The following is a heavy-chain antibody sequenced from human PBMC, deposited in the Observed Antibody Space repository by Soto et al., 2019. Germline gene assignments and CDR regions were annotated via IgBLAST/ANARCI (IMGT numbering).Heavy chain of an antibody. Sequence: PGESLKISCKTSGYTFTTDWIGWVRQMPGKGLEWMGIIFPGDSDTRYSPSFQGQVTISADESISTAYLQWSSLKSSDTAMYYCARTYSGSNYAFEYWGQGTLVTVSS. V-gene: IGHV5-51*01. CDR3: ARTYSGSNYAFEY. D-gene: IGHD1-26*01. J-gene: IGHJ4*02. CDR1: GYTFTTDW. CDR2: IFPGDSDT.